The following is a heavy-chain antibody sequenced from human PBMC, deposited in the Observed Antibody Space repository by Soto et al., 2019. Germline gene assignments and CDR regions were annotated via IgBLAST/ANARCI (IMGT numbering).Heavy chain of an antibody. D-gene: IGHD2-15*01. Sequence: EVRRLESGGGLVQPGGSLRLSCAASGFTFSVYARSWVREAPGKGLEWVSGSSGSGDITHYVDSVKGRFTVSRDNSKSMLYLQTNSQRDEARALYAAAKAEYGGFTCWGEGTLVTVSS. J-gene: IGHJ4*02. CDR3: AKAEYGGFTC. CDR1: GFTFSVYA. CDR2: SSGSGDIT. V-gene: IGHV3-23*01.